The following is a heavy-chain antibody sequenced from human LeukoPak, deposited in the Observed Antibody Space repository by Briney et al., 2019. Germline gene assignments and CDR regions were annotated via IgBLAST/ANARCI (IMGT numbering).Heavy chain of an antibody. Sequence: GGSLRLSCAASGFTFDDYAMLWVRHAPGRGLEGVSGISWKSGSIAYADSVKGRFTISRDNAKNSLYLQMNSLRAEDTALYYCAKDLGAGVGATALDYWGQGTLVTVSS. V-gene: IGHV3-9*01. CDR3: AKDLGAGVGATALDY. CDR2: ISWKSGSI. CDR1: GFTFDDYA. J-gene: IGHJ4*02. D-gene: IGHD1-26*01.